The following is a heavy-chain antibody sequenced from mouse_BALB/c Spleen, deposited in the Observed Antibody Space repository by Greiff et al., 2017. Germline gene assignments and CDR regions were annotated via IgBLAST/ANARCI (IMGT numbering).Heavy chain of an antibody. CDR2: INPGSGGT. CDR3: FLSIYYGYDEEAY. Sequence: VKLQESGAELVRPGTSVKVSCKASGYAFTNYLIEWVKQRPGQGLEWIGVINPGSGGTNYNEKFKGKATLTADKSSSTAYMQLSSLTSDDSAVYFCFLSIYYGYDEEAYWGQGTLVTVSA. D-gene: IGHD2-2*01. CDR1: GYAFTNYL. V-gene: IGHV1-54*01. J-gene: IGHJ3*01.